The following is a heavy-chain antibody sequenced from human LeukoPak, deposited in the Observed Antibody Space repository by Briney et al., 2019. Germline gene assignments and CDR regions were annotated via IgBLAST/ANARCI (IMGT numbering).Heavy chain of an antibody. D-gene: IGHD6-6*01. Sequence: SETLSHTYCLSGVSDWCPLWSWIRQSPGKGLEWIGYIHNSGRTNYNPSLKSRVTGFVDTSKSQVSLRLSSVTAADTAVYYCARHGISSNESFSYYSRRETLLTVSS. CDR3: ARHGISSNESFSYY. CDR1: GVSDWCPL. J-gene: IGHJ4*02. V-gene: IGHV4-59*08. CDR2: IHNSGRT.